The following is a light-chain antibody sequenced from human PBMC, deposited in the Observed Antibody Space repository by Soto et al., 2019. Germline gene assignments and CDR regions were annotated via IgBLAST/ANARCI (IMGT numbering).Light chain of an antibody. J-gene: IGKJ1*01. CDR2: GAS. V-gene: IGKV3-20*01. Sequence: EVVLTQSPVTMSLCSGARANLSCRASQSVNSIYLAWYQQKPGQAPRLLIYGASSRATGIPDRFSGSGSGTDFTLTISSLQPDDFGTYYCQEYNSYWTCGKGHTGDIK. CDR3: QEYNSYWT. CDR1: QSVNSIY.